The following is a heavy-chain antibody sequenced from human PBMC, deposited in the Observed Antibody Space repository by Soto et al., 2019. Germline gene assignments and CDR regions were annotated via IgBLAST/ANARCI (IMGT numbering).Heavy chain of an antibody. CDR3: AKIAAADHDAFEI. CDR1: GFTFSSYW. Sequence: GGSLRLSCAASGFTFSSYWMHWVRQAPGKGLVWVSRINSDGSSTSYADSVKGRFTISRDNAKNTLYLQMNSLRAEDTAVYYCAKIAAADHDAFEIWGQGAMVTVSS. V-gene: IGHV3-74*01. CDR2: INSDGSST. D-gene: IGHD6-13*01. J-gene: IGHJ3*02.